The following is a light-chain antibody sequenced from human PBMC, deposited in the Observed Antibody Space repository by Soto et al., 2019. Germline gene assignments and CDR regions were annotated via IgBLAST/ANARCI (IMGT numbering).Light chain of an antibody. Sequence: EIVMTQSPATLSVSPWERSTLSCRASQSVSSNLAWYQQKPGQAPRLLIYGASTRATGIPARFSGSRSGTEFTLTISSPQSEDFAVYYCQQYNNWPYTFGQGTKLEIK. CDR3: QQYNNWPYT. V-gene: IGKV3-15*01. CDR2: GAS. CDR1: QSVSSN. J-gene: IGKJ2*01.